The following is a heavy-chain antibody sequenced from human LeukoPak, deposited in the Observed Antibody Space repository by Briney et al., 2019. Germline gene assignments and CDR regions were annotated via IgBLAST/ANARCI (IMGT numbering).Heavy chain of an antibody. J-gene: IGHJ5*02. CDR1: GGSFSGYY. CDR3: ARRGSVRGVIIRKNNWFDP. Sequence: SETLSLTCAVYGGSFSGYYWSWIRQPPGKGLEWIGEINHSGSTNYNPSLKSRVTISVDTSKNQFSLKLSSVTAADTAVYYCARRGSVRGVIIRKNNWFDPWGQGALVTVSS. V-gene: IGHV4-34*01. CDR2: INHSGST. D-gene: IGHD3-10*02.